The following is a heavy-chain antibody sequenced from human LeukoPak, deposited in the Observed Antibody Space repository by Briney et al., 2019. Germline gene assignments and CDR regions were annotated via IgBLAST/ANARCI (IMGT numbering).Heavy chain of an antibody. Sequence: PGGSLRLSCEASGFTFSTYSMNWVRQAPGKGLEWVSYISSVITTKYYADSVKGRFTISRDNAKNSLYLQMNSLRAEDTAMYYCARAYSSSLDWGQGTLVTVSS. V-gene: IGHV3-48*01. CDR1: GFTFSTYS. CDR3: ARAYSSSLD. CDR2: ISSVITTK. J-gene: IGHJ4*02. D-gene: IGHD6-6*01.